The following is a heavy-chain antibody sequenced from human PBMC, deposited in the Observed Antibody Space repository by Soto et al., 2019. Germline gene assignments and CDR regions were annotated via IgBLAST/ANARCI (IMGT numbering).Heavy chain of an antibody. Sequence: QVQLVQSGAEVKKPGSSVKVSCKASGGTFSSYAISWVRQAPGQGLEWMGGIIPIFGTANYAQKFQGRVTTTXXEXTXXAYMELSSLRSEDTAVYYGARGDVVRIGPSLWFDPWGQGTLVTVSS. V-gene: IGHV1-69*05. D-gene: IGHD3-10*01. J-gene: IGHJ5*02. CDR3: ARGDVVRIGPSLWFDP. CDR1: GGTFSSYA. CDR2: IIPIFGTA.